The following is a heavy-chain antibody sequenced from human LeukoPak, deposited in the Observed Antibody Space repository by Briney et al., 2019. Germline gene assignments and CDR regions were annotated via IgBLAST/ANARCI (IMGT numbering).Heavy chain of an antibody. D-gene: IGHD6-25*01. Sequence: SETLSLTCTVSGGFISSYYWSWIRQPPGKGLEWIGYIYYSGSTNYNPSLKSRVTISVDTSKNQFSLKLSSVTAADTAVYYCARRVRAAFDYWGQGTLVTVSS. V-gene: IGHV4-59*08. CDR3: ARRVRAAFDY. CDR1: GGFISSYY. CDR2: IYYSGST. J-gene: IGHJ4*02.